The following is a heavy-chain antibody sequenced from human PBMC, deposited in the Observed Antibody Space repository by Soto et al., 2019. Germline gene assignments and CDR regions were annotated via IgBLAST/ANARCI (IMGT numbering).Heavy chain of an antibody. Sequence: QPGGSLRLSCAASGFTFSSYGMHWVRQAPGKGLEWVAVISYDGSNKYYADSVKGRFTISRDNSNNTLYLQMNSLRAEDAAVFYCESGIESFAAFDVWGQGTMVTVSS. CDR2: ISYDGSNK. CDR3: ESGIESFAAFDV. D-gene: IGHD6-13*01. CDR1: GFTFSSYG. J-gene: IGHJ3*01. V-gene: IGHV3-30*19.